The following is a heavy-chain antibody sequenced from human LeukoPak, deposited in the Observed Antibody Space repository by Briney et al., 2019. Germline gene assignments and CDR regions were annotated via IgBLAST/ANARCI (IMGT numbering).Heavy chain of an antibody. V-gene: IGHV1-46*01. Sequence: ASVKVSCKASGYTFTGYYMHWVRQAPGQGLEWMGIINPSGGSTSYAQKFQGRVTMTRDTSTSTVYMELSSLRSEDTAVYYCALLGVVPAAMGYYFDYWGQGTLVTVSS. CDR2: INPSGGST. CDR3: ALLGVVPAAMGYYFDY. D-gene: IGHD2-2*01. CDR1: GYTFTGYY. J-gene: IGHJ4*02.